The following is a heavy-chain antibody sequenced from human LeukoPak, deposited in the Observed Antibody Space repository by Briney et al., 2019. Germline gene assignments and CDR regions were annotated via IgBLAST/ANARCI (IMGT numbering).Heavy chain of an antibody. Sequence: GASVKVSCKASGYTFTGYYMHWVRQAPGQGLEWMGWINPNSGGTNYAQKFQGRVTMTRDTSISTAYMELSRLKSDDTAVYYCARDLTGDIVVVPAATLNYYYYGMDVWGQGTTVTVSS. V-gene: IGHV1-2*02. J-gene: IGHJ6*02. CDR2: INPNSGGT. CDR3: ARDLTGDIVVVPAATLNYYYYGMDV. CDR1: GYTFTGYY. D-gene: IGHD2-2*01.